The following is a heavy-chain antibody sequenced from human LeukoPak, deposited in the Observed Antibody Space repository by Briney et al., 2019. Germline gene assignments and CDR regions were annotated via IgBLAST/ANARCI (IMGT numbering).Heavy chain of an antibody. CDR2: IYYSGST. V-gene: IGHV4-39*01. CDR3: ARSSITMVRGVRYYYYMDV. Sequence: PSETLSLTCTVSGGSISSSSYYWGWIRQPPGKGLEWIGSIYYSGSTYYNPSLKSRVTISVDTSKNQFSLKLSSVTAADTAVYYCARSSITMVRGVRYYYYMDVWGKGTTVTVSS. CDR1: GGSISSSSYY. D-gene: IGHD3-10*01. J-gene: IGHJ6*03.